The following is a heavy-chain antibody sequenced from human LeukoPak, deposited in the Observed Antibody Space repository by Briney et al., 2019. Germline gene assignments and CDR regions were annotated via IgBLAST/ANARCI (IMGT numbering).Heavy chain of an antibody. CDR2: IIPTFGTA. CDR1: GGTFSSYA. CDR3: ARDCAYYYGSGSYYNTNLFDP. D-gene: IGHD3-10*01. V-gene: IGHV1-69*05. J-gene: IGHJ5*02. Sequence: GASVKVSCKASGGTFSSYAISWVRQAPGQGLEWMGGIIPTFGTANYAQKFQGRVTITTDESTSTAYMELSSLRSEDTAVYYCARDCAYYYGSGSYYNTNLFDPWGQGTLVTVSS.